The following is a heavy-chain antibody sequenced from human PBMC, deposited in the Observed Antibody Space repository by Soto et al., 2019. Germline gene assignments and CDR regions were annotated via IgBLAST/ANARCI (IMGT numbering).Heavy chain of an antibody. CDR3: ARAHI. Sequence: ESGGGLVQPGGSLRLSCAASGFSFSSNWMSWVRQAPGKGPEWVASIQLDGSQIYYVDSVKGRFTVSRDNTKNSLYLQMNSLRGEDTAIYYCARAHIWGHGTLVTVSS. CDR2: IQLDGSQI. V-gene: IGHV3-7*03. J-gene: IGHJ4*01. CDR1: GFSFSSNW.